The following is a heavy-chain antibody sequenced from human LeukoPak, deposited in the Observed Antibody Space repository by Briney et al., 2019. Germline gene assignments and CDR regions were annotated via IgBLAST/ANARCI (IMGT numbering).Heavy chain of an antibody. Sequence: GGSLRLSCAASGFTFSSYWMHWVRQAPGKGLVWVSRINSDGSSTRYADSVKGRFTISRDSAKNTLSLQMDSLRADDTAVYYCASFSLGGDWGQGTLVTVSS. CDR3: ASFSLGGD. CDR2: INSDGSST. J-gene: IGHJ4*02. D-gene: IGHD2-21*01. CDR1: GFTFSSYW. V-gene: IGHV3-74*01.